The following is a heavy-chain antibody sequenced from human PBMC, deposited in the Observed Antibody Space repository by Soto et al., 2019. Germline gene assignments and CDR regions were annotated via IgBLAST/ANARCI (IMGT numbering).Heavy chain of an antibody. D-gene: IGHD6-19*01. CDR2: IYYSGST. V-gene: IGHV4-39*01. CDR3: ARRGTGWQQGDDWFDP. CDR1: GGSISSSSYY. Sequence: QLQLQESGPGLVKPSETLSLTCTVSGGSISSSSYYWGWIRQPPGKGLEWIGSIYYSGSTYYNPSLKSRVTISVDTSKNQCSRKLSSVTAADTAVYYCARRGTGWQQGDDWFDPWGQGTLVTVSS. J-gene: IGHJ5*02.